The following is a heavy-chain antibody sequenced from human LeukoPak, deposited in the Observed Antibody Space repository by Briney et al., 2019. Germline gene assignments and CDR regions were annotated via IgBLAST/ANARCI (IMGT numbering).Heavy chain of an antibody. Sequence: PGGSLRLSCAASGFTFSRYWMSWVRQAPGKGLEWVANIKQDGSEKDYVDSVKGRFTISRDNAKNSLYLQMDSLRGEDTAVYYCARLGWGDDWFDPWGQGTLVTVSS. V-gene: IGHV3-7*01. CDR2: IKQDGSEK. D-gene: IGHD3-16*01. CDR3: ARLGWGDDWFDP. J-gene: IGHJ5*02. CDR1: GFTFSRYW.